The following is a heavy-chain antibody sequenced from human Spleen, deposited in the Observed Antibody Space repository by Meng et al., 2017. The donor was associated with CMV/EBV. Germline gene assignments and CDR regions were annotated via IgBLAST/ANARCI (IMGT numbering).Heavy chain of an antibody. D-gene: IGHD4-23*01. CDR3: ARECYGGNSVPSSEFDY. V-gene: IGHV1-69*05. J-gene: IGHJ4*02. CDR2: IIPIFGTA. CDR1: GGTFSSYA. Sequence: SVKVSCKASGGTFSSYAISWVRQAPGQGLEWMGGIIPIFGTANYAQKFQGRVTITTDESTSTAYLELSSLRSEDTAVYYCARECYGGNSVPSSEFDYWGQGTLVTVSS.